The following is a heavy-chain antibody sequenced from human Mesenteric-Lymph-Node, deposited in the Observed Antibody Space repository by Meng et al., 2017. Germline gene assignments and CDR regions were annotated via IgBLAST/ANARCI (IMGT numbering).Heavy chain of an antibody. Sequence: GGSLRLSCAVSGFTLSNHWMSWVRQAPGKGLVWVARINADGSDATYADSVRGRFTISRDSAKNTLDLQMNGLRGEDTAVYYCICYSDGWYWGQGTRVTVSS. V-gene: IGHV3-74*01. CDR3: ICYSDGWY. CDR2: INADGSDA. J-gene: IGHJ4*02. CDR1: GFTLSNHW. D-gene: IGHD6-19*01.